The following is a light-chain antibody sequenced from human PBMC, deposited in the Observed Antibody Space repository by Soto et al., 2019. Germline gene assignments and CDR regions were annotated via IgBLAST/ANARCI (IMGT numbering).Light chain of an antibody. Sequence: SYELTQPPSVSVSPGQTARITCSGDVFPKQYVYWYQQKAGQAPVMVIYKDIERPSGIPERFSGSSSGTTVTLTISEVQAEDDADYYCQSTDTSGTYVVFGVGTKLTVL. V-gene: IGLV3-25*02. CDR3: QSTDTSGTYVV. CDR2: KDI. J-gene: IGLJ2*01. CDR1: VFPKQY.